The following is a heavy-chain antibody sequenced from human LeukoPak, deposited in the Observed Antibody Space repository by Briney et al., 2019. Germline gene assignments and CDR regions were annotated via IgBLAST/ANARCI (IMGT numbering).Heavy chain of an antibody. CDR1: GFTFSSYS. V-gene: IGHV3-48*04. D-gene: IGHD2-15*01. CDR2: ISSSSSTI. Sequence: PGGSLRLSCAASGFTFSSYSMNWVRQAPGKGLEWVSYISSSSSTIYYADSVKGRFTISRDNAKNSLYLQMNSLRAEDTAVYYCARAFVYCSGGSCYSKPFDYWGQGTLVTVSS. J-gene: IGHJ4*02. CDR3: ARAFVYCSGGSCYSKPFDY.